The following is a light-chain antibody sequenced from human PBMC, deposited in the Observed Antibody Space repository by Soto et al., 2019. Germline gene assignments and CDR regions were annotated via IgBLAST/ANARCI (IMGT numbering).Light chain of an antibody. V-gene: IGKV4-1*01. Sequence: DIVMTQSPDSLAVSLGERATINCKSSQSVLYSSSNKDFLAWYQQKPGQPPKLLIYWASTRESGVPDRFSGSGSRTDFTLTISSLQAEDVAVYYCQQYYSTPRLTFGGGTKVEIK. CDR3: QQYYSTPRLT. J-gene: IGKJ4*01. CDR2: WAS. CDR1: QSVLYSSSNKDF.